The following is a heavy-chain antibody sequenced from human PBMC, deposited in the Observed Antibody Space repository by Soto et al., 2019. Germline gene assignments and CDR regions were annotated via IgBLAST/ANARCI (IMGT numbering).Heavy chain of an antibody. D-gene: IGHD3-10*01. CDR3: AKGGEARGYYYYGMDV. CDR2: ISWNSGYI. J-gene: IGHJ6*02. CDR1: GFAFEDSA. Sequence: GGSLKVSCATSGFAFEDSARQWGSEATRMGLEWVSGISWNSGYIGYADSVKGRFTISRDNAKNSLYPQMNSLRAEDTALYYCAKGGEARGYYYYGMDVWGQGTTVTVSS. V-gene: IGHV3-9*01.